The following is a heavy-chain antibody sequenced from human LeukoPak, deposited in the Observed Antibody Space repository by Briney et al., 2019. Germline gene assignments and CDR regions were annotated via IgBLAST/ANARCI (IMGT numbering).Heavy chain of an antibody. Sequence: SETLSLTCTVSGGSISNYYWSWLRQPPGKGLEWIGYIYYSGSTNYNPSLKSRVTISVDTSKNQFSLKLSSVTAADTAIYYCARGVGVRLVDAWGQGTTATVSS. CDR3: ARGVGVRLVDA. CDR2: IYYSGST. V-gene: IGHV4-59*01. CDR1: GGSISNYY. D-gene: IGHD3-3*01. J-gene: IGHJ6*02.